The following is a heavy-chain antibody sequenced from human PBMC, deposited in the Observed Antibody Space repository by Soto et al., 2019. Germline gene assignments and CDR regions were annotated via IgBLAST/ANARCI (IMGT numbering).Heavy chain of an antibody. CDR2: IYYSGST. D-gene: IGHD4-17*01. CDR3: AGLYGSAFDI. CDR1: GGSISSYY. Sequence: SETLSLTCTVSGGSISSYYWSWIRQPPGKGLEWIGYIYYSGSTNYNPSLKSRVTISVDTSKNQFSLKLSSVTAADTAVYYCAGLYGSAFDIWGPGTMVTVSS. J-gene: IGHJ3*02. V-gene: IGHV4-59*01.